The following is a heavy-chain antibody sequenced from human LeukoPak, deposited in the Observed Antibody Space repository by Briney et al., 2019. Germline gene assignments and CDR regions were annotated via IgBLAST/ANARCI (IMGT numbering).Heavy chain of an antibody. CDR2: ISAYNGNT. CDR3: ARCQRDFWSGYYPS. D-gene: IGHD3-3*01. Sequence: ASVKVSCKASGYTFTSYGISWVRQAPGQGLEWMGRISAYNGNTNYAQKLQGRVTMTTDTSTSTAYMELRSLRSDDTAVYYCARCQRDFWSGYYPSWGQGTLVTVSS. V-gene: IGHV1-18*01. CDR1: GYTFTSYG. J-gene: IGHJ5*02.